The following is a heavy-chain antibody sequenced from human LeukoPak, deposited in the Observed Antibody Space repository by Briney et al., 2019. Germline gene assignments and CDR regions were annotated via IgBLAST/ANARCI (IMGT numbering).Heavy chain of an antibody. V-gene: IGHV4-59*01. CDR2: IYYSGST. Sequence: SETLSLTCTVSGGSISSYYWSWIRQPPGKGLEWIGYIYYSGSTNYNPSLKSRVTISVDTSKNQFSLKLSSVTAADTAVYYCAREISPPDNWSDPWGQGTLVTVSS. CDR1: GGSISSYY. J-gene: IGHJ5*02. CDR3: AREISPPDNWSDP.